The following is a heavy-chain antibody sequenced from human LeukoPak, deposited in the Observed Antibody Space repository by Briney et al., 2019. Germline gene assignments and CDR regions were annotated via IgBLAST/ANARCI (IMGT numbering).Heavy chain of an antibody. CDR1: GFTFSSYA. D-gene: IGHD3-3*01. Sequence: PGGSLRLSCAASGFTFSSYAMHWVRQAPGKGLEWVAVISYDGSNKYYADSVKGRFTISRDNSKNTLYLQMNSLRAEDTAVYYCASHTGITIFGVPWSWFDPWGQGTLVTVSS. J-gene: IGHJ5*02. CDR3: ASHTGITIFGVPWSWFDP. CDR2: ISYDGSNK. V-gene: IGHV3-30*01.